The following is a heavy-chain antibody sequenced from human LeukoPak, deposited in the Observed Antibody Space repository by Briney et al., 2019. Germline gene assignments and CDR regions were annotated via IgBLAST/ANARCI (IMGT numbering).Heavy chain of an antibody. Sequence: SETLSLTCTVSGGSISSYYWSWLRQPPGKGLEWIGYIYYSGSTNYNPSLKSRVTISVDTSKNQFSLKLSSVTAADTAVYYCARSSYTVAGTVVDYWGQGTLVTVSS. CDR1: GGSISSYY. CDR3: ARSSYTVAGTVVDY. D-gene: IGHD6-19*01. V-gene: IGHV4-59*01. J-gene: IGHJ4*02. CDR2: IYYSGST.